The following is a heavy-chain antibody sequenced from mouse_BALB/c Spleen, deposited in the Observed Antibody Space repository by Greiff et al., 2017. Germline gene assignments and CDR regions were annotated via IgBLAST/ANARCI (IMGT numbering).Heavy chain of an antibody. Sequence: VQLQQSGAELVKPGASVKLSCTASGFNIKDTYMHWVKQRPEQGLEWIGRIDPANGNTKYDPKFQGKATITADTSSNTAYLQLSSLTSEDTAVYYCAYGNCFSWFAYWGQGTLVTVSA. D-gene: IGHD2-1*01. V-gene: IGHV14-3*02. CDR1: GFNIKDTY. J-gene: IGHJ3*01. CDR3: AYGNCFSWFAY. CDR2: IDPANGNT.